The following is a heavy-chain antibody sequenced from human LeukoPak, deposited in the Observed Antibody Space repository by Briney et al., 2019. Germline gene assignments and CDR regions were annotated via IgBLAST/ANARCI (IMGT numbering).Heavy chain of an antibody. CDR2: IYPGDSDT. D-gene: IGHD5-12*01. CDR1: GYSFTSYW. CDR3: AREGGYSGYDPYYYYYYYMDV. Sequence: GESLKISCKGSGYSFTSYWIGWVRQMPGKGLEWMGIIYPGDSDTRYSPSFQGQVTISADKSISTAYLQWSSLKASDTAMYYCAREGGYSGYDPYYYYYYYMDVWGKGTTVTVSS. J-gene: IGHJ6*03. V-gene: IGHV5-51*01.